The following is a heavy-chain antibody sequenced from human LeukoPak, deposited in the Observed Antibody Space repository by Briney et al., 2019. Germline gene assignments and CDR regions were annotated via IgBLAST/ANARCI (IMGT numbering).Heavy chain of an antibody. V-gene: IGHV3-74*01. Sequence: GGSLRLSCAASGFSFSTHWMHWARQAPGKGLERVSRMNSDGSSSRYADSVKGRFTISRDNAKNTLYLQMNSLRAEDTAVYFCARGGDGSNIYWYFDLWGRGTLVTVSS. CDR3: ARGGDGSNIYWYFDL. J-gene: IGHJ2*01. D-gene: IGHD5-24*01. CDR2: MNSDGSSS. CDR1: GFSFSTHW.